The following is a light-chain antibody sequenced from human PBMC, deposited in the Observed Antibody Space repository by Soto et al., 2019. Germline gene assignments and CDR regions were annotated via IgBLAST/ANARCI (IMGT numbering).Light chain of an antibody. CDR1: QTISSTY. CDR3: LQQRSPALT. Sequence: EIVLTQSPGTLSLSPGERATLSCRAAQTISSTYLAWYQQKGGQAPKLPIYGTSTRATGIPDRFSGSGSGTDFSFTISRLEPEDVTVYYCLQQRSPALTLDGGTKVE. J-gene: IGKJ4*01. CDR2: GTS. V-gene: IGKV3-20*01.